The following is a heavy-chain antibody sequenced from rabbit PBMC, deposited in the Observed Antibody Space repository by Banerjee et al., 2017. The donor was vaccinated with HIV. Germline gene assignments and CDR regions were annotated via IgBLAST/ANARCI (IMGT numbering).Heavy chain of an antibody. D-gene: IGHD3-3*01. J-gene: IGHJ3*01. CDR1: GFSFSSNYY. CDR3: ARGLVAGVLDL. Sequence: QEQLEESGGDLVKPGASLTLTCTVSGFSFSSNYYMCWVRQAPGKGLEWIACIYAGSSGSTYSATWAKGRFTISKTSSTTVTLQMTSLTAADTATYFCARGLVAGVLDLWGQGTLVTVS. V-gene: IGHV1S45*01. CDR2: IYAGSSGST.